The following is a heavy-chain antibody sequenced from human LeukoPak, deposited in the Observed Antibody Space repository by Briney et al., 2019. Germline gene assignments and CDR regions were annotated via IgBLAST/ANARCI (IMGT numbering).Heavy chain of an antibody. CDR3: ARDGQQLPFDY. J-gene: IGHJ4*02. V-gene: IGHV4-34*01. D-gene: IGHD6-13*01. Sequence: SETLSLTCAVYGGSFSGYYWSWIRQPPGKGLEWIGEINHSGSTNYNPSLKSRVTISVDTSKNQFSLKLSSVTAADTAVYYYARDGQQLPFDYWGQGTLVTVSS. CDR1: GGSFSGYY. CDR2: INHSGST.